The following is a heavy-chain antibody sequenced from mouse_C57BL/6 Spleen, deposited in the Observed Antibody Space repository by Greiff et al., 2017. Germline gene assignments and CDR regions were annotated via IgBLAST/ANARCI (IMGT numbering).Heavy chain of an antibody. J-gene: IGHJ4*01. V-gene: IGHV6-6*01. CDR3: TRPGNYGAMDD. CDR1: GFTFSDAW. D-gene: IGHD2-1*01. Sequence: EVQLVESGGGLVQPGGSMKLSCAASGFTFSDAWMDWVRQSPEKGLEWVAEIRNKANNHATYYAESVKGRFTISRDDSKSRVYLQVNSLRAEDTGSDYCTRPGNYGAMDDWGQGTSVTVSS. CDR2: IRNKANNHAT.